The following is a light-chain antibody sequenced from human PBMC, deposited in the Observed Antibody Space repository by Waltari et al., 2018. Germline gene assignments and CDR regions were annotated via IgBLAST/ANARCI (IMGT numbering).Light chain of an antibody. CDR2: KDT. J-gene: IGLJ2*01. Sequence: YDLTQPSSVSVSPGLPAPITCSGGVLAEESVRWFQQKPGQAPTLILYKDTERPSGIPERFSGSTSGSTVTLTIRGALPEDEADYHCHAAADNNWFFGGGTKLTVL. CDR3: HAAADNNWF. V-gene: IGLV3-27*01. CDR1: VLAEES.